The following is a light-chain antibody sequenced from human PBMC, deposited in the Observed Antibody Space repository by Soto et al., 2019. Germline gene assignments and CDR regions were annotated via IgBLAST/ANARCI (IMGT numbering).Light chain of an antibody. CDR3: QQSYSTPLT. V-gene: IGKV1-39*01. J-gene: IGKJ4*01. CDR1: QSISSY. CDR2: AAS. Sequence: DLQMTQSPSSLSASVGDRVTITCRASQSISSYLNWYQQKPGKAPKLLIYAASSLQSGVPSRFSGSGSGTDFTLTISSLQPEDFATYYCQQSYSTPLTFGGGNKVEIK.